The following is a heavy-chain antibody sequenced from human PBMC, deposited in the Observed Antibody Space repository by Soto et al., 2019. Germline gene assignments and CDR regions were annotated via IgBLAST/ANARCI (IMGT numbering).Heavy chain of an antibody. CDR3: ARGGDIVLVPTAISWFDP. V-gene: IGHV1-69*12. D-gene: IGHD2-2*01. CDR2: IIPIFGTA. CDR1: GGTFSSYA. Sequence: QVQLVQSGAEVKKPEASVKVSCKASGGTFSSYAISWVRQAPGQGPEWRGGIIPIFGTANDAQKVQGRVTITADESTSTGYMELSRLRSEDTAVYYCARGGDIVLVPTAISWFDPWGQGTLVTVSS. J-gene: IGHJ5*02.